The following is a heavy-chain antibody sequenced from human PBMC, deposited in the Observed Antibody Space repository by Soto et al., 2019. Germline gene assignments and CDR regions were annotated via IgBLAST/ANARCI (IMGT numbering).Heavy chain of an antibody. CDR2: IIPILGRA. J-gene: IGHJ4*02. CDR3: AGDSSYSNYAFDF. D-gene: IGHD4-4*01. Sequence: QVQLVQSGAEVKKPGSSVKVSCEASGGSVSSYTLSWVRQAPGQGLEWMGRIIPILGRANYAQKFQDRVTITADKSTSTAYLELSSLRSEDTAVYFCAGDSSYSNYAFDFWGQGTLITVSS. CDR1: GGSVSSYT. V-gene: IGHV1-69*08.